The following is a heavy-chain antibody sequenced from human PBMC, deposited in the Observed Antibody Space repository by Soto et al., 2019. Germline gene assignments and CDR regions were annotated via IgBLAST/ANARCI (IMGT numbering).Heavy chain of an antibody. CDR3: ARILNCNYLFDY. CDR1: GFSLSDTRMG. Sequence: QVTLKESGPVLVKPTETLTLPCTVSGFSLSDTRMGVTWIRQPPGKALELLAHIFSNDEKSYNTSMKSRLTIFKGSSKSQVVLAMTNMGPVDTATYYCARILNCNYLFDYWGQGTLVTVSS. CDR2: IFSNDEK. V-gene: IGHV2-26*01. D-gene: IGHD1-7*01. J-gene: IGHJ4*02.